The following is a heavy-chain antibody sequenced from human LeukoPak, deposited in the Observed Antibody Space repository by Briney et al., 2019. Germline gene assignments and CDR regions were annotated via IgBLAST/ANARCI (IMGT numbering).Heavy chain of an antibody. CDR3: TTDGYYYDSSGYFEYYFDY. J-gene: IGHJ4*02. V-gene: IGHV3-74*01. Sequence: GGSLRLSCAASGFTFSSYWMHWVRQAPGKGLVWVSRINNDGSSTSYSDSVQGRFTISRDNAKNTLYLQMNSLKTEDTAVYYCTTDGYYYDSSGYFEYYFDYWGQGTLVTVSS. CDR2: INNDGSST. CDR1: GFTFSSYW. D-gene: IGHD3-22*01.